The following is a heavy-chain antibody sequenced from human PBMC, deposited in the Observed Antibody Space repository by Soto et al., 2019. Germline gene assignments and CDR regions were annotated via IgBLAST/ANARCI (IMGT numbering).Heavy chain of an antibody. CDR3: ARGVSSSLFYY. V-gene: IGHV4-30-4*01. J-gene: IGHJ4*02. D-gene: IGHD6-6*01. CDR1: GGSISSGDYY. Sequence: QVQLQEEGPGLVTPSQTLSLTCTVSGGSISSGDYYWSWIRQPPGKGLEWIGYIYYSGRTYYNPSLKSRVTISVDTSKNHFSLKLSSVTAADTAVYYSARGVSSSLFYYWGQGTLVTVSS. CDR2: IYYSGRT.